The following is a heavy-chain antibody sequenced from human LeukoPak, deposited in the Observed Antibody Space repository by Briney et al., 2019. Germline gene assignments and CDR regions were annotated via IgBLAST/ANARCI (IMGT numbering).Heavy chain of an antibody. V-gene: IGHV3-23*01. CDR1: GFTFGDYA. J-gene: IGHJ6*02. CDR3: ANDPRSLHYYYGMDV. CDR2: ISGSGGTT. Sequence: PGGSLRLSCTASGFTFGDYAMSWFRQAPGKGLEWVSAISGSGGTTYYADSVKGRFTISRDNAKNTLYLQMNSLRAEDTAVYYCANDPRSLHYYYGMDVWGQGTTVTVSS.